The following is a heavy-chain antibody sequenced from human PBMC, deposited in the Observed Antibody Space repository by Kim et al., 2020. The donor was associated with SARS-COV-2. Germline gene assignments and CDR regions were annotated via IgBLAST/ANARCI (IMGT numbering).Heavy chain of an antibody. D-gene: IGHD3-10*01. J-gene: IGHJ4*02. CDR1: GYTFTSYD. V-gene: IGHV1-8*01. Sequence: ASVKVSCKASGYTFTSYDINWVRQATGQGLEWMGWMNPNSGNTGYAQKFQGRVTMTRNTSISTAYMELSSLRSEDTAVYYCARVPRGSGSYYNNYWGQGTLVTVSS. CDR3: ARVPRGSGSYYNNY. CDR2: MNPNSGNT.